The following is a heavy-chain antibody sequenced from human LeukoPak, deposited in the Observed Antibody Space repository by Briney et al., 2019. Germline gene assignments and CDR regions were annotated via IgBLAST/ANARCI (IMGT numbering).Heavy chain of an antibody. Sequence: GGSLRLSCAASGFTFSSYEMNWVRQAPGKGLEWVSYISSSGNTIYYAGSVKGRFTISRDNAKNSLYLQMNSLRAEDTAVYYCARDYRLTVDVWGKGTTVTISS. V-gene: IGHV3-48*03. CDR3: ARDYRLTVDV. CDR2: ISSSGNTI. CDR1: GFTFSSYE. J-gene: IGHJ6*04. D-gene: IGHD4/OR15-4a*01.